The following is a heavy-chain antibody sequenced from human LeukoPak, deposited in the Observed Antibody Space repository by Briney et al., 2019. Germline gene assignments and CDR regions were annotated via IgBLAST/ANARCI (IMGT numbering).Heavy chain of an antibody. CDR2: ISAYNGNT. V-gene: IGHV1-18*01. CDR1: GYTFTSYG. D-gene: IGHD5-18*01. J-gene: IGHJ4*02. Sequence: ASVKVSCKASGYTFTSYGISWVRQAPGQGREWMGWISAYNGNTKYAQNLQCRVTMTTDTSTSTAYMELRSLRSDDTAVYYCARVAWGTAMVTGEPDYWGQGTLVTVSS. CDR3: ARVAWGTAMVTGEPDY.